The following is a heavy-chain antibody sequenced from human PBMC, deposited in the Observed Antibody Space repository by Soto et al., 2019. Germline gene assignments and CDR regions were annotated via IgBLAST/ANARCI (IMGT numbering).Heavy chain of an antibody. V-gene: IGHV1-69*13. CDR2: IIPIFGTA. D-gene: IGHD1-26*01. Sequence: VASVKVSCKASGGTFSSYAISWVRQAPGQGLEWMGGIIPIFGTANYAQKFQGRVTITADESTSTAYMELSSLRSEDTAVYYCARDLGGAHQKFDPWGQGTLVTVSS. CDR1: GGTFSSYA. J-gene: IGHJ5*02. CDR3: ARDLGGAHQKFDP.